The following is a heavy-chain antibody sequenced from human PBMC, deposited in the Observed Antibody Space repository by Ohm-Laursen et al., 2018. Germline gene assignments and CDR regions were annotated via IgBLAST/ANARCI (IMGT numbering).Heavy chain of an antibody. CDR1: GFSLIDSRMC. V-gene: IGHV2-70*11. J-gene: IGHJ4*02. D-gene: IGHD3-10*01. CDR3: ARIRLLRGEDFFDF. CDR2: IDWDDDK. Sequence: PTQTLTLTCSFSGFSLIDSRMCVSWIRQPPGKALEWLARIDWDDDKYYSPSLKTRLTISKDPSKNQVVLTMTNMAPLDTATYFCARIRLLRGEDFFDFWGPGTLVTVSS.